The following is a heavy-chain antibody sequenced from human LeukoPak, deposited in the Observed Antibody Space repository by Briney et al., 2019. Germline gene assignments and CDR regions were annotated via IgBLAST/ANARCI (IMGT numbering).Heavy chain of an antibody. CDR3: ARTDSGVNSFDY. CDR2: ISGRTGYT. CDR1: GYTFSDYY. Sequence: SGGSLRLSCAASGYTFSDYYMSWIRQAPGKGLEWVSYISGRTGYTNCAGSVKGRFTFSRENAENSLYLHMNSRRADDAGMFCCARTDSGVNSFDYGGQGTLVTVSS. V-gene: IGHV3-11*03. D-gene: IGHD1-26*01. J-gene: IGHJ4*02.